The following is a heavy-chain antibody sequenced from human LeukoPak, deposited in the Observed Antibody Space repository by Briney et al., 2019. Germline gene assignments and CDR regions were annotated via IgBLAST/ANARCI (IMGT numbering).Heavy chain of an antibody. V-gene: IGHV1-2*02. D-gene: IGHD6-19*01. CDR1: GYTFTGYY. CDR3: TRLSGWYVGAYYYYYMDV. Sequence: ASVKVSCKASGYTFTGYYMHWVRQAPGQGLEWMGWINPNSGGTNYAQKFQGRVTMTRDTSISTAYMELSGLRSDDTAVYYCTRLSGWYVGAYYYYYMDVWGKGTTVTVSS. CDR2: INPNSGGT. J-gene: IGHJ6*03.